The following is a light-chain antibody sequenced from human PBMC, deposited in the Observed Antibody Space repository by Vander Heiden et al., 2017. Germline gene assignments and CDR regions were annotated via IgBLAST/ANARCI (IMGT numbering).Light chain of an antibody. J-gene: IGKJ4*01. CDR2: AAS. CDR1: QSIGIY. CDR3: QHCYSPPFT. V-gene: IGKV1-39*01. Sequence: DIQMTQSPSSLSASVGDRVTISCRASQSIGIYVNWYQQKSGKAPKLLSYAASSLQSGVPSRFSGSGSGTDFTLTISSLQPEDFATYYCQHCYSPPFTFGGGTKVQIK.